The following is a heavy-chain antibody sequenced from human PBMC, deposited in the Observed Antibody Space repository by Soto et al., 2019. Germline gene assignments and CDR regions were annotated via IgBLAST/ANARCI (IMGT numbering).Heavy chain of an antibody. D-gene: IGHD1-26*01. CDR2: ISYDGSNK. CDR3: AREEAFSGSYYPFDY. CDR1: GFTFSSYA. J-gene: IGHJ4*02. V-gene: IGHV3-30-3*01. Sequence: PVGSLRLSCAASGFTFSSYAMHWVRQAPGKGLEWVAVISYDGSNKYYADSVKGRFTISRDNSKNTLYLQMNSLRAEDTAVYYCAREEAFSGSYYPFDYWGQGTLVTVSS.